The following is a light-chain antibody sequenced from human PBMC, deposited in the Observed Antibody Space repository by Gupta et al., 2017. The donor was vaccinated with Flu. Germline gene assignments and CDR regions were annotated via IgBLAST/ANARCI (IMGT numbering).Light chain of an antibody. CDR3: HQRSGWPET. CDR2: DAS. V-gene: IGKV3-11*01. Sequence: EIVLTQSPATLSLSPGERATLSCRASQSVSSYLAWYQQKPGQAPRLLIYDASNRATGIPARFSGSGSGTEFTLTISSLDPEDFAVYYCHQRSGWPETFGQGTRVEIK. J-gene: IGKJ1*01. CDR1: QSVSSY.